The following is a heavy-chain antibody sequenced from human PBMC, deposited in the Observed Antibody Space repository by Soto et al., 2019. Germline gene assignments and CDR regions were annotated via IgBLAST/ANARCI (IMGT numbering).Heavy chain of an antibody. V-gene: IGHV1-69*12. CDR3: ARGAQITMVRGVIITLGWFDP. CDR2: IIPIFGTA. J-gene: IGHJ5*02. CDR1: GGTFSSYA. D-gene: IGHD3-10*01. Sequence: QVQLVQSGAEVKKPGSSVKVSCKASGGTFSSYAISWVRQAPGQGLEWMGGIIPIFGTANYAQKFQGRVTSDADESTSTAYRELSSLRSEDTAVYYCARGAQITMVRGVIITLGWFDPWGQGTLVTVSS.